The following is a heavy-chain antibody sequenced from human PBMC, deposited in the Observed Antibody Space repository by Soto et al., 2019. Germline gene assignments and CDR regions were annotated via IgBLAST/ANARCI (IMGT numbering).Heavy chain of an antibody. J-gene: IGHJ4*02. CDR3: ASSKWELLAFDY. V-gene: IGHV4-31*03. D-gene: IGHD1-26*01. CDR1: GGSISSGGYY. Sequence: QVQLQESGPGLVKPSQTLSLTCTVSGGSISSGGYYWSWIRQHPGKGLEWIGYIYYSVSTYYNPSLKSRVTISVDTSKNQFSLKLSSVTAADTAVYYCASSKWELLAFDYWGQGTLVTVSS. CDR2: IYYSVST.